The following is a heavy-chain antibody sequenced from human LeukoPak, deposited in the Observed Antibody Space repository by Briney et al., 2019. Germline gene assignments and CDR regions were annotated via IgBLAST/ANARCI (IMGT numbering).Heavy chain of an antibody. Sequence: PGGSLRLSCAASGLTFSSYSMNWVRQARGKWLEWVSYISSSSSTIYYADSVKGRFTISRDNAKNSLYLQMNSLRAEDTAVYYCARGRYYMDVWGKGTTVTVSS. CDR1: GLTFSSYS. CDR2: ISSSSSTI. V-gene: IGHV3-48*01. CDR3: ARGRYYMDV. J-gene: IGHJ6*03.